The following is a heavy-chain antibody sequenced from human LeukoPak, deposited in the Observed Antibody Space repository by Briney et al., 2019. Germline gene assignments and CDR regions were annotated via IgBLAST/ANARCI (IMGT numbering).Heavy chain of an antibody. CDR3: ARGSSEYSSSSSDSKFDY. CDR2: INHSGST. V-gene: IGHV4-34*01. Sequence: SETLSLTCAVYGGSFSGYYWSWIRQPPGKGLEWIGEINHSGSTNYNPSLKSRVTISVDTSKNQFSLKLSSVTAADTAVYYCARGSSEYSSSSSDSKFDYWGQGTLVTVSS. CDR1: GGSFSGYY. D-gene: IGHD6-6*01. J-gene: IGHJ4*02.